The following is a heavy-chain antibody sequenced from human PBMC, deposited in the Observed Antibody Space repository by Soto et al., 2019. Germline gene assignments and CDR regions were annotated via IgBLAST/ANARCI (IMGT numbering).Heavy chain of an antibody. J-gene: IGHJ4*02. CDR2: VSRSGDNT. V-gene: IGHV3-23*01. CDR1: GFTFSSYA. D-gene: IGHD6-19*01. CDR3: ATSSDWSPLLDY. Sequence: PGGSLRLSCAASGFTFSSYAMSWVRQAPGEGLEWVSAVSRSGDNTYHADSVKGRFTISRDNSKNTLYLQMNSLRVEDTAFYYCATSSDWSPLLDYWGQGTLVTVSS.